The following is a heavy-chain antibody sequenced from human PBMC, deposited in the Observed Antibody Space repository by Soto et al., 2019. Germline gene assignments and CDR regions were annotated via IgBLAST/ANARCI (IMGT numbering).Heavy chain of an antibody. CDR2: ISYDGSNK. J-gene: IGHJ4*02. V-gene: IGHV3-30-3*01. CDR3: ARGSGYDSPYDYFDY. D-gene: IGHD5-12*01. CDR1: GFTFSSYA. Sequence: GGSLRLSCAASGFTFSSYAMHWVRQAPGKGLEWVAVISYDGSNKYYADSVKGRFTISRDNSKNTLYLQMNSLRAEDTAVYYCARGSGYDSPYDYFDYWGQGTLVTVSS.